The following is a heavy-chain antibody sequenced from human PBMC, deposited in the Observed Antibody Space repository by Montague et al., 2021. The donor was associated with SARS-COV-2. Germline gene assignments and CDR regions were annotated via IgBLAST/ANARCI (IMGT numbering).Heavy chain of an antibody. CDR3: ARASLGYCSGGRCYVGFDP. Sequence: SETLSLTCTVSGGSISSYYWSWIRQPPGKGLEWIGYIYYSGSTNYNPSLKSRVTILVDTSKNQFSLKLSSVTAADTAVYYCARASLGYCSGGRCYVGFDPWGQGTLVTVSS. CDR1: GGSISSYY. D-gene: IGHD2-15*01. J-gene: IGHJ5*02. V-gene: IGHV4-59*01. CDR2: IYYSGST.